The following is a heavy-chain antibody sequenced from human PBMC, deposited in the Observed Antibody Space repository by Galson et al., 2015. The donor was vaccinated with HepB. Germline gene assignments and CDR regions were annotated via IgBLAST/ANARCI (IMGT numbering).Heavy chain of an antibody. CDR1: GYTFTGYY. CDR3: ARVLYGDYYYGMDV. J-gene: IGHJ6*02. V-gene: IGHV1-2*02. CDR2: LNPNSGGT. Sequence: SVEVACKASGYTFTGYYMHWVRQAPGQGLEWMGWLNPNSGGTNYAQKFQGRVTMTRDTSISTAYMELSRLRSDDTAVYYCARVLYGDYYYGMDVWGQGTTVTVSS. D-gene: IGHD3-3*01.